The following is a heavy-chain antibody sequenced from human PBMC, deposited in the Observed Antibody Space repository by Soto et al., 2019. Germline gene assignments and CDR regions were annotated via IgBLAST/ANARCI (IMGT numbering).Heavy chain of an antibody. CDR1: GYTFTSYG. V-gene: IGHV1-3*01. Sequence: ASVKVSCKASGYTFTSYGIHWVRQAPGQRLEWMGWINAANGDTKYSPKFQGRVTITRDTSASTAYMELSSLKSEDTAVYYCVRRHVSATGIDWFDPWGQGTLVTVSS. CDR3: VRRHVSATGIDWFDP. J-gene: IGHJ5*02. CDR2: INAANGDT. D-gene: IGHD6-13*01.